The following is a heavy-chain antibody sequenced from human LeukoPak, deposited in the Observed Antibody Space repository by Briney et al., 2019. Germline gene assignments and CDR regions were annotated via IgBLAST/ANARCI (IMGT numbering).Heavy chain of an antibody. J-gene: IGHJ4*02. V-gene: IGHV4-39*02. Sequence: SETLSLTCTVSGGSISHSNYYWAWIRQPPGKGLEWIGSLYYNGNTYYSPSLQSRVTMSVENSKNQFSLKLSSVTAADTAVYYCATDLMIVVGEYWGQGTLVTVSS. D-gene: IGHD3-22*01. CDR3: ATDLMIVVGEY. CDR1: GGSISHSNYY. CDR2: LYYNGNT.